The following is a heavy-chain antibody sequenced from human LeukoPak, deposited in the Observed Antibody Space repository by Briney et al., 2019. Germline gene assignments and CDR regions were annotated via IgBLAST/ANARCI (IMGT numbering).Heavy chain of an antibody. CDR1: GFTFSSYA. J-gene: IGHJ4*02. D-gene: IGHD3-16*01. Sequence: GRSLRLSCAASGFTFSSYAMYWVRQAPGKGLEWVAVISYDGSDKFYADSVKGRFTISRDSSKNTLYLQMNSLRPEDTAVYYCARPRPSLGIDYGGQEPLVTVP. CDR2: ISYDGSDK. CDR3: ARPRPSLGIDY. V-gene: IGHV3-30*04.